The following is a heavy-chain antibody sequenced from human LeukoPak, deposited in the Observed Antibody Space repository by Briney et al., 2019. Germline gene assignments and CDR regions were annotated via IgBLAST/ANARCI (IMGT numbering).Heavy chain of an antibody. CDR3: AKDPGGLLGTYDY. J-gene: IGHJ4*02. Sequence: GGSLRPSCAASGFTFSSYGMHWVRQAPGKGLEWVAVISYDGSNKYYADSVKGRFTISRDNSKNTLYLQMNSLRAEDTAVYYCAKDPGGLLGTYDYWGQGTLVTVSS. D-gene: IGHD1-26*01. CDR1: GFTFSSYG. CDR2: ISYDGSNK. V-gene: IGHV3-30*18.